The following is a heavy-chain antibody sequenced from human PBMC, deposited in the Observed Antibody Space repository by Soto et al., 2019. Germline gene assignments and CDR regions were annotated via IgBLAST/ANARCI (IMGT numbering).Heavy chain of an antibody. CDR3: ARVRVVGATRLYYHYGLDV. D-gene: IGHD1-26*01. CDR1: GGTFSTYA. Sequence: SVKVSCKASGGTFSTYAISWVRQAPGQGLEWMGGVIPIFGTSTYAQNFQGRVTITADESTSTAYMELSRLRSEDTAVYYCARVRVVGATRLYYHYGLDVWGQGTTVTVSS. V-gene: IGHV1-69*13. CDR2: VIPIFGTS. J-gene: IGHJ6*02.